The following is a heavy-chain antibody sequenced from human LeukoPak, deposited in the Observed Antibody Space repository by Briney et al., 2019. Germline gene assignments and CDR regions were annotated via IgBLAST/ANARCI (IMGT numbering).Heavy chain of an antibody. CDR3: ARETGWTNWFDS. Sequence: PGGSLRLSCAASGFTFSSYSMNWVRQAPGQGLEWISSITSGSRYIYYVDSVKGRFTISRDNAKNSLYLQMNSLRAEDTAVYYCARETGWTNWFDSWGQGTLVTVSS. D-gene: IGHD6-19*01. V-gene: IGHV3-21*01. CDR2: ITSGSRYI. J-gene: IGHJ5*01. CDR1: GFTFSSYS.